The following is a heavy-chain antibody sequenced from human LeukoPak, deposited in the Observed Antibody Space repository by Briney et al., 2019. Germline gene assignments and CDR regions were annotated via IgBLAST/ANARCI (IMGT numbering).Heavy chain of an antibody. Sequence: SGGSLRLSCAASGFTVSSNYMSWVRQAPGKGLEWVSVIYSGGSTYYADSVEGRFTISRDNSKNTLYLQMNSLRAEDTAVYYCARAFREYSSSIRFDYWGQGTLVTVSS. D-gene: IGHD6-13*01. V-gene: IGHV3-66*02. CDR2: IYSGGST. CDR1: GFTVSSNY. CDR3: ARAFREYSSSIRFDY. J-gene: IGHJ4*02.